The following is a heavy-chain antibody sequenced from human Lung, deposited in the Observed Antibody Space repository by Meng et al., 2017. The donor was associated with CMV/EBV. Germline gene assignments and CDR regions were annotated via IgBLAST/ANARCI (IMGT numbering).Heavy chain of an antibody. Sequence: GGSXRLXCATSGFTFSSYEMNWVRQAPGKGLEWISYISSGGTSRYYADSVKGRFSISIDNAKNSLYLQMNSLRVEDTALYYCTRGSASWSEYNWFDPWGQGXLVTVSS. CDR3: TRGSASWSEYNWFDP. CDR1: GFTFSSYE. V-gene: IGHV3-48*03. CDR2: ISSGGTSR. J-gene: IGHJ5*02. D-gene: IGHD6-13*01.